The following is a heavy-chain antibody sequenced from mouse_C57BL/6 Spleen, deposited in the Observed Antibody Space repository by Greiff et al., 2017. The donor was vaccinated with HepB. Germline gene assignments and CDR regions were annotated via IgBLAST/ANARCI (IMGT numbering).Heavy chain of an antibody. CDR1: GYTFTSYW. Sequence: QVQLQQPGAELVKPGASVKLSCKASGYTFTSYWMQWVKQRPGQGLEWIGEIDPSDSYTNYNQKFKGKATLTVDTSSSTAYMQLSSLTSEDSAVYYCARIPYYYGSSPYWYFDVWGTGTTVTVSS. V-gene: IGHV1-50*01. CDR3: ARIPYYYGSSPYWYFDV. D-gene: IGHD1-1*01. CDR2: IDPSDSYT. J-gene: IGHJ1*03.